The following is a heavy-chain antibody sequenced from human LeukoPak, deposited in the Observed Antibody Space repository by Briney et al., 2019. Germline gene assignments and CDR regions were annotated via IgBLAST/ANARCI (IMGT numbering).Heavy chain of an antibody. V-gene: IGHV1-3*01. CDR3: ARGPYGDYGWFDP. Sequence: ASVKVSCKASGYTFTSYAIHWVRQAPGQRLEWMGWISAGNGNTKYSQNFQGRVTFISNTSATTAFMELSSLRSEDTAVYYCARGPYGDYGWFDPWGQGTLVTVSS. CDR1: GYTFTSYA. D-gene: IGHD4-17*01. CDR2: ISAGNGNT. J-gene: IGHJ5*02.